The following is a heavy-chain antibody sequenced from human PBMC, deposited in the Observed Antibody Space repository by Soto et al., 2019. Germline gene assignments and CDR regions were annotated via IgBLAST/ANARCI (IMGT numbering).Heavy chain of an antibody. CDR2: ISDGGERT. CDR1: GFTFSDYV. Sequence: EVQLLESGGDLVQPGGSLRLSCVASGFTFSDYVMSWVRQVPGKGLEWVSSISDGGERTDYTDSVRGRFTISRDYTRLTYLQQKSRRGDDDAVIYCWASARFADFRLDVWGQGTMVTVSS. D-gene: IGHD3-3*01. J-gene: IGHJ6*02. CDR3: ASARFADFRLDV. V-gene: IGHV3-23*01.